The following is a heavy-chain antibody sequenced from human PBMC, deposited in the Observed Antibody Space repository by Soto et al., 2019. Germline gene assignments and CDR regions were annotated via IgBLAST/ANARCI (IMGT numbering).Heavy chain of an antibody. Sequence: ASVKVSCKASGYTFTSYGISWVRQAPGQGLEWMGWISAYNGNTNYAQKLQGRVTMTTDTSTSTAYMELRSLRSDDTAVYYCARDYRQIPDSSGYPFDYWGQGTLVTVSS. CDR2: ISAYNGNT. D-gene: IGHD3-22*01. CDR1: GYTFTSYG. CDR3: ARDYRQIPDSSGYPFDY. V-gene: IGHV1-18*01. J-gene: IGHJ4*02.